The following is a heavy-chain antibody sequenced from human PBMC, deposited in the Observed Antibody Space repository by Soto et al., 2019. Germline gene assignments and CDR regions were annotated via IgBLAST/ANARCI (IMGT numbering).Heavy chain of an antibody. V-gene: IGHV3-74*01. CDR3: ARRQNIVVVPAAMYYYYYMDV. J-gene: IGHJ6*03. D-gene: IGHD2-2*01. CDR2: INSDGSST. CDR1: GFTFSSYW. Sequence: GGSLRLSCAASGFTFSSYWMHWVRQAPGKGLVWVSRINSDGSSTSYADSVKGRFTISRDNAKNTLYLQMNSLRAEDTAVYYCARRQNIVVVPAAMYYYYYMDVWGKGTTVTVSS.